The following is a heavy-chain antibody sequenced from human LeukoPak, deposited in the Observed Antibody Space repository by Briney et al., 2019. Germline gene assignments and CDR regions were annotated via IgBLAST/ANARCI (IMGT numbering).Heavy chain of an antibody. Sequence: GGSLRLSCAASGFTFSNYGMSWVRQAPGKGLEWVSAISGSGGSAYYADSVKGRFTISRDNSKNTLYLQMNSLRAEDTAVYYCAKDSYGFFVGHFDPWGQGTLVTVSS. J-gene: IGHJ5*02. V-gene: IGHV3-23*01. D-gene: IGHD3-3*01. CDR1: GFTFSNYG. CDR2: ISGSGGSA. CDR3: AKDSYGFFVGHFDP.